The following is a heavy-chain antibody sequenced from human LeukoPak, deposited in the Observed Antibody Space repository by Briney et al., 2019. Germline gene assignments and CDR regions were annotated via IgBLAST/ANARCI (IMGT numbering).Heavy chain of an antibody. D-gene: IGHD3-22*01. V-gene: IGHV3-48*02. CDR3: ARVMIVVVIISQGMDV. CDR1: GFTFSSYS. CDR2: ISSSSSTI. J-gene: IGHJ6*02. Sequence: PGGSLRLSCAASGFTFSSYSMNWVRQAPGKGLEWVSYISSSSSTIYYADSVKGRFTISRDNAKNSLYLQMNSLRDEDTAAYYCARVMIVVVIISQGMDVWGQGTTVTVSS.